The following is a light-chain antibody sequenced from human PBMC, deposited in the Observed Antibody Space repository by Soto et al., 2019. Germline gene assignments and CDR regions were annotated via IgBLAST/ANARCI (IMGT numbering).Light chain of an antibody. CDR2: DAS. V-gene: IGKV1-9*01. CDR3: QQLNGYVALT. J-gene: IGKJ4*01. Sequence: DIQLTQSPSFLSVSVGDRVTISCGASQGISTYLAWYQQKPGKAPKLLIYDASTLQSGVPSRFSGSGSGTEFTLTISSLQPEDLATYYCQQLNGYVALTFGGGTKVELK. CDR1: QGISTY.